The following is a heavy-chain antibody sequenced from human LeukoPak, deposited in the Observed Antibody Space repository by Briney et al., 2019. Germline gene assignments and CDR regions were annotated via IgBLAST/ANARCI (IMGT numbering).Heavy chain of an antibody. CDR3: AREIRGATPYYFDY. Sequence: PGGSLRLSCAASGFTFSDFYMRWLRQAPGKGLERVSYISSSGYTIYYADSVKGRFTVSRDNAKNSLYLQMNSLRAEDTAVYYCAREIRGATPYYFDYWGQGTLVTVSS. CDR2: ISSSGYTI. CDR1: GFTFSDFY. V-gene: IGHV3-11*04. J-gene: IGHJ4*02. D-gene: IGHD1-26*01.